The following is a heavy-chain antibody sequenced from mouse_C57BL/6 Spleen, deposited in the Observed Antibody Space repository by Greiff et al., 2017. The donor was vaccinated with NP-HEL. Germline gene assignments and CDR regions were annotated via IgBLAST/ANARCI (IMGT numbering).Heavy chain of an antibody. CDR2: IYPGDGDT. V-gene: IGHV1-82*01. Sequence: QVQLQQSGPELVKPGASVKISCKASGYAFSSSWMNWVKQRPGKGLEWIGRIYPGDGDTNYNGKFKGKATLTADKSSSTAYMQLSSLTSEDSAVYFCARSGVPTTVVARDWYFDVWGTGTTVTVSS. CDR3: ARSGVPTTVVARDWYFDV. CDR1: GYAFSSSW. J-gene: IGHJ1*03. D-gene: IGHD1-1*01.